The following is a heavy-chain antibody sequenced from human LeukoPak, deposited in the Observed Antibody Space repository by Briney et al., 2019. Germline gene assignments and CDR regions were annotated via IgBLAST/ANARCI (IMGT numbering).Heavy chain of an antibody. J-gene: IGHJ5*02. D-gene: IGHD4-17*01. V-gene: IGHV4-30-4*08. CDR3: AGWTAVTTSGWFDP. CDR2: VLYSGST. Sequence: KTSETLSLTCTVSGGSISSGGYYWSWIRQHPGKGLEWIGYVLYSGSTYYNPSLKSRVTISEDTSKNQFSLRLTSVTAADTAVYYCAGWTAVTTSGWFDPWGQGTLVTVSS. CDR1: GGSISSGGYY.